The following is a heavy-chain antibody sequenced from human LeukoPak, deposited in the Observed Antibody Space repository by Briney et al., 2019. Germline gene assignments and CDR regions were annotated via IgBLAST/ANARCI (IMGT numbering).Heavy chain of an antibody. D-gene: IGHD5-18*01. Sequence: ASVKVSCKASAYTFTGYYMHWVRQAPGQGLEWMGWIYPNSGGTNYAQKLQGRVTMTTDTSTSTAYMELRSLRSDDTAVYYCARDQGYSYGSDYWGQGTLVTVSS. CDR1: AYTFTGYY. CDR3: ARDQGYSYGSDY. J-gene: IGHJ4*02. V-gene: IGHV1-2*02. CDR2: IYPNSGGT.